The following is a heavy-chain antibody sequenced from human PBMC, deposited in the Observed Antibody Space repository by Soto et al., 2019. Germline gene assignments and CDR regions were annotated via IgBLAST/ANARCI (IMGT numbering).Heavy chain of an antibody. CDR1: GFTFSSYA. V-gene: IGHV3-23*01. CDR3: ARVVYGDYISYFDS. D-gene: IGHD4-17*01. CDR2: ISGSGGST. J-gene: IGHJ4*02. Sequence: GGSLRLSCAASGFTFSSYAMSWVRQAPGKGLEWVSAISGSGGSTYYADSVKGRFTISRDNSKNTLYLQMNSLRAEDTAVYYCARVVYGDYISYFDSWGQGTLVTVSS.